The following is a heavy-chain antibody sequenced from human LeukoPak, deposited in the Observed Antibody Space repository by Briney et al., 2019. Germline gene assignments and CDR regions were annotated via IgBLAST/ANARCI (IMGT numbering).Heavy chain of an antibody. V-gene: IGHV1-69*13. J-gene: IGHJ6*03. Sequence: ASVKVSCKASGGTFSSYAISWVRQAPGQGLEWMGGIIPIFGTANYAQKFQGRVTITADESTSTAYMELSSLRSGDTAVYYCARGTQQSYEDRGIWFGELSYYYYCMDVWGKGTTVTISS. D-gene: IGHD3-10*01. CDR3: ARGTQQSYEDRGIWFGELSYYYYCMDV. CDR1: GGTFSSYA. CDR2: IIPIFGTA.